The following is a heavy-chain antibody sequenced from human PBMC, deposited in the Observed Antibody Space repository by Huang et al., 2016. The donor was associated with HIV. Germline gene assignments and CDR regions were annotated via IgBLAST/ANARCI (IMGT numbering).Heavy chain of an antibody. CDR2: IYYSGST. J-gene: IGHJ4*02. CDR1: GGSIRSDNYY. D-gene: IGHD3-10*01. V-gene: IGHV4-39*02. CDR3: ARLPGSITMIRGVITDPY. Sequence: QLQLQESGPGLVKPSETLSLTCTVSGGSIRSDNYYWGWIRQPPGKGLEWIGSIYYSGSTYYNPARKGRVTITGDTAKNHFSLRMRSVTAADTAVYYCARLPGSITMIRGVITDPYWGQGTLVTVSS.